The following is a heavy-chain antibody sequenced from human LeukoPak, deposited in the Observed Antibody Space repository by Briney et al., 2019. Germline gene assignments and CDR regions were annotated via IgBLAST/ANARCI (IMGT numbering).Heavy chain of an antibody. D-gene: IGHD3-22*01. CDR3: AREGRRLYDSSGYYYPYYYYYYMDV. V-gene: IGHV4-4*02. CDR1: GGSISSGTW. CDR2: IYHSGST. J-gene: IGHJ6*03. Sequence: SETLSLTCAVSGGSISSGTWWSWVRQPPGKGLEWIGEIYHSGSTNNNPSLKSRVTISVDKSKNQFSLKLNSVTAADTAVYYCAREGRRLYDSSGYYYPYYYYYYMDVWGKGTTVTISS.